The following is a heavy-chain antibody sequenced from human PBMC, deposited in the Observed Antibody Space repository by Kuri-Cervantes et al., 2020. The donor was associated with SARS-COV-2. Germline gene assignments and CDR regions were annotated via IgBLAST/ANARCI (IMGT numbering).Heavy chain of an antibody. Sequence: SETLSLTCTVSGGSISSHYWSWIRQPPGKGLEWIGYIYYSGSTNYNPSLKSRVTISVDTSKNQFPLKLSSVTAADTAVYYCARESPKGDFDYWGQGTLVTVSS. CDR3: ARESPKGDFDY. V-gene: IGHV4-59*11. CDR1: GGSISSHY. CDR2: IYYSGST. J-gene: IGHJ4*02. D-gene: IGHD3-16*01.